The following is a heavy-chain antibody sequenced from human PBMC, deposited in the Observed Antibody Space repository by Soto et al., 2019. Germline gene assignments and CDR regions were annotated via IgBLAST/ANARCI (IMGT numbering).Heavy chain of an antibody. D-gene: IGHD3-10*01. J-gene: IGHJ5*02. CDR3: AREDPYYGSGPNWFDP. V-gene: IGHV3-48*03. CDR2: ISSSGSTI. CDR1: GFTFSSYE. Sequence: PGGSLRLSCAASGFTFSSYEVNWVRQAPGKGLEWVSYISSSGSTIYYADSVKGRFTISRDNAKNSLYLQMNSLRAEDTAVYYCAREDPYYGSGPNWFDPWGQGTLVTVSS.